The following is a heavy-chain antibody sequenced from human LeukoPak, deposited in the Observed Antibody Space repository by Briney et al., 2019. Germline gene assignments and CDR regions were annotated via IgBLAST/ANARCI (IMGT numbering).Heavy chain of an antibody. Sequence: SLRLSCAASGFTFDDYAMHWVRQAPGKGLEWVSGISWNSDNIGYADSVKGRFTISRDNAKNSLYLQMNSLRAEDTAVYYCARSSNYDYVWGSYRSRDYYYYYYMDVWGKGTTVTVSS. V-gene: IGHV3-9*01. CDR3: ARSSNYDYVWGSYRSRDYYYYYYMDV. D-gene: IGHD3-16*02. CDR2: ISWNSDNI. J-gene: IGHJ6*03. CDR1: GFTFDDYA.